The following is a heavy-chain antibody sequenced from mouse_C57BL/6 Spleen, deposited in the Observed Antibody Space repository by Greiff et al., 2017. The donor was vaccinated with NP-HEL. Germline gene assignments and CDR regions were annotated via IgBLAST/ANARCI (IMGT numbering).Heavy chain of an antibody. D-gene: IGHD3-1*01. CDR2: ISDGGSYT. V-gene: IGHV5-4*01. Sequence: EVQLVESGGGLVKPGGSLKLSCAASGFTFSSYAMSWVRQTPEKRLEWVATISDGGSYTYYPDNVKGRFTISRDNATNNLYLQMSHLKSEDTAMYYCARDPPAVDYWGQGTTLTVSS. CDR3: ARDPPAVDY. CDR1: GFTFSSYA. J-gene: IGHJ2*01.